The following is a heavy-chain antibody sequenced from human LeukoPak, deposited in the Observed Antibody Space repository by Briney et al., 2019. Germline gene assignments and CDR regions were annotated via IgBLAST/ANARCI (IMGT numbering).Heavy chain of an antibody. CDR2: FYPEDGET. CDR3: ATDLTCSSTSCYVDY. Sequence: ASVKVSCKVSGYTLTELSMHWVRQAPGKGLEWMGSFYPEDGETIYAQKFQGRVTMTEDTSTDTAYMELSSLRSEDTAIYYCATDLTCSSTSCYVDYWGQGTLVTVSS. CDR1: GYTLTELS. V-gene: IGHV1-24*01. D-gene: IGHD2-2*01. J-gene: IGHJ4*02.